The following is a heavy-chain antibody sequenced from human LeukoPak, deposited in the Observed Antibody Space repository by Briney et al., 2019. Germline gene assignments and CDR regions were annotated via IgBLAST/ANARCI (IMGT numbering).Heavy chain of an antibody. V-gene: IGHV4-59*02. CDR1: GGSVSDYY. CDR2: IYHTGST. Sequence: PSETLSLTCTISGGSVSDYYWSWIRQSPGKGLEWIGYIYHTGSTSYSPSLKSRVTISADTSKNQFSLKLSSVTAADTAVYYCARGRRWFGELLFGTKNWFDPWGQGTLVTVSS. D-gene: IGHD3-10*01. CDR3: ARGRRWFGELLFGTKNWFDP. J-gene: IGHJ5*02.